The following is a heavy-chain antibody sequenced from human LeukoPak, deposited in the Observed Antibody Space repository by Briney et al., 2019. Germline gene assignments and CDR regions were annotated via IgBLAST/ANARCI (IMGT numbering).Heavy chain of an antibody. CDR1: GYTFTVYY. CDR2: INPKSGGT. V-gene: IGHV1-2*02. Sequence: ASVKVSCKASGYTFTVYYMHWVRQAPGQGLEWMGWINPKSGGTNYLQKFQGRVTMTRDTSISTAYMELSGLRSDDTAVYYCARATAENDYWGQGTLVTVSS. D-gene: IGHD1-14*01. J-gene: IGHJ4*02. CDR3: ARATAENDY.